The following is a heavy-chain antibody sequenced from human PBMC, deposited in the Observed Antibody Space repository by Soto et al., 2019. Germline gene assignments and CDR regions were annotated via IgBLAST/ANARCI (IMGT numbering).Heavy chain of an antibody. J-gene: IGHJ4*02. CDR2: INPSGGST. V-gene: IGHV1-46*01. CDR1: GYTFTSYY. CDR3: ARGALWAAAPLDY. D-gene: IGHD6-13*01. Sequence: QVQLVQSGAEVKKPGASVKVSCKASGYTFTSYYMHWVRQAPGQGLEWMGIINPSGGSTSYAQKCQGRVTMARDTSTSTVYMELSCLRSEDTAVYYCARGALWAAAPLDYWGQGTLVTVSS.